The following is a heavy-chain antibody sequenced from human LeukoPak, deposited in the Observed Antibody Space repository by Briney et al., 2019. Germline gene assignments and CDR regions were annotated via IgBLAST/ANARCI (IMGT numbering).Heavy chain of an antibody. CDR3: ATGLWLSVTRDY. CDR1: GYTLTELS. D-gene: IGHD4-17*01. CDR2: FDPEDGET. J-gene: IGHJ4*02. V-gene: IGHV1-24*01. Sequence: ASVKVSCKVSGYTLTELSMHWVRQAPGKGLEWMGGFDPEDGETIYAQKFQGRVTMTEDTSTDTAYMELSSLRSEDTAAYYCATGLWLSVTRDYWGQGTLVTVSS.